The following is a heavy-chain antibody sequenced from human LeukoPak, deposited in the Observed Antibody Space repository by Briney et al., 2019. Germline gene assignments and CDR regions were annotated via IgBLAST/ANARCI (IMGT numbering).Heavy chain of an antibody. CDR1: GLTFSTYV. CDR2: ISGSGGRT. Sequence: GGSLRLSCAASGLTFSTYVMSWVRQAPGKGLEWVSAISGSGGRTYYADSVKGRFTISRDNSKHTLYLQMNSLGADDTAVYYCAKGTWRYFDYWGQGSLVTVSS. CDR3: AKGTWRYFDY. J-gene: IGHJ4*02. V-gene: IGHV3-23*01. D-gene: IGHD1-1*01.